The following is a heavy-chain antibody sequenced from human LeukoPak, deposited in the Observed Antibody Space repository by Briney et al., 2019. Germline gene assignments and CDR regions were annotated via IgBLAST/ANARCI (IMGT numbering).Heavy chain of an antibody. D-gene: IGHD2-2*01. Sequence: SETLSLTCAVYGGSFSGYYWSWIRQPPGKGLEWIGEINHSGSTNYNPSLKSRVTISVDTSKNQFSLKLSSVTAADTAVYYCARFYTQLLFYNWFDPWGQGTLVTVSS. CDR1: GGSFSGYY. CDR3: ARFYTQLLFYNWFDP. J-gene: IGHJ5*02. CDR2: INHSGST. V-gene: IGHV4-34*01.